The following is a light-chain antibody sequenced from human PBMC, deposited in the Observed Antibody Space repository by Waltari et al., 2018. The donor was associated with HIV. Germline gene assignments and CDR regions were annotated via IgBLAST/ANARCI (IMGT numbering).Light chain of an antibody. CDR2: DVI. J-gene: IGLJ2*01. V-gene: IGLV2-8*01. Sequence: QSALTQPPSASGSPGQSVTLSCTGTSSDVGGYNYVSWHQQHPGKAPKLMLYDVIKRPSVVHDRFSCSKSGNTASLTVSGLQPEDEADYYCSSHAGSKVVFGGGTRLTVL. CDR3: SSHAGSKVV. CDR1: SSDVGGYNY.